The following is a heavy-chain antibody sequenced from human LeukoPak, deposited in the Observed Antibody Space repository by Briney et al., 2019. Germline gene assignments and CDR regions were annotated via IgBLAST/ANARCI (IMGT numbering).Heavy chain of an antibody. V-gene: IGHV1-18*04. CDR3: ARVRDGYNDAFDI. J-gene: IGHJ3*02. CDR1: GYTFTSYG. Sequence: ASVKVSCKASGYTFTSYGISWVRQAPGQGLEWMGWISANNANRNYAQNLQGRVTMTRDTSTSTVYMELSSLRSEDTAVYFCARVRDGYNDAFDIWGQGTMVTVS. D-gene: IGHD5-24*01. CDR2: ISANNANR.